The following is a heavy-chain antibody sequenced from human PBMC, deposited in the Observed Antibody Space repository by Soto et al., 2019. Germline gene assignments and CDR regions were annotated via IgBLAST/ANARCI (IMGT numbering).Heavy chain of an antibody. V-gene: IGHV1-18*01. J-gene: IGHJ6*03. CDR1: GYTFTSYG. CDR2: ISAYNGNT. D-gene: IGHD3-3*01. CDR3: ARGPSYYDFWSGYYKPYYYYYMDV. Sequence: GASVKVSCKASGYTFTSYGISWVRQAPGQGLEWMGWISAYNGNTNYAQKLQGRVTTTTDTSTSTAYMELRSLRSDDTAVYYCARGPSYYDFWSGYYKPYYYYYMDVWGKGTTVTVSS.